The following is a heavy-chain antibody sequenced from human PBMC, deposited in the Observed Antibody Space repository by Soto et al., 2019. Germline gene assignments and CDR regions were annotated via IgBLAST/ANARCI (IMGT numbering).Heavy chain of an antibody. J-gene: IGHJ4*02. CDR2: INHSGST. CDR1: GGSFSGYY. Sequence: QVQLQQWGAGLLKPSETLSLTCAVYGGSFSGYYWSWIRQPPGKGLEWIGEINHSGSTNYNPSLKSRVTIXXDXSXXQFSLKLSSVTAADTAVYYCARGGNWDYDSSGYGYWGQGTLVTVSS. V-gene: IGHV4-34*01. CDR3: ARGGNWDYDSSGYGY. D-gene: IGHD3-22*01.